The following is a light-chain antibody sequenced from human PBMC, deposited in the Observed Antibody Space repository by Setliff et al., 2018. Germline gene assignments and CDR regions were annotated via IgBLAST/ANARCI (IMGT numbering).Light chain of an antibody. CDR2: DVN. CDR1: NSDVGGYNY. V-gene: IGLV2-11*01. CDR3: CSYAGSYTVI. Sequence: QSALAQPRSVSGSPGQSVTISCTGTNSDVGGYNYVSWYQQHPGKAPKLMIYDVNKRPSGVPDRFSDSKSGNTASLTISGLQAEDEAGYYCCSYAGSYTVIVGGGTK. J-gene: IGLJ2*01.